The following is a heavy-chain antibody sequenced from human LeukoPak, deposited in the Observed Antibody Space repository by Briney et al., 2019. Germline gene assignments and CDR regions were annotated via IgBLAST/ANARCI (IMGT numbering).Heavy chain of an antibody. D-gene: IGHD3-22*01. Sequence: PSETLSLTCTVSGGSISSYYWSWIRQPPGKGLEWIGYIYYSGSTNYNPSLKSRVTISVDTSKNQFSLKLSSVTAADTAVYYCARGTYYYDSTKDDAFDIWGQGTMVTVSS. CDR1: GGSISSYY. V-gene: IGHV4-59*01. CDR3: ARGTYYYDSTKDDAFDI. J-gene: IGHJ3*02. CDR2: IYYSGST.